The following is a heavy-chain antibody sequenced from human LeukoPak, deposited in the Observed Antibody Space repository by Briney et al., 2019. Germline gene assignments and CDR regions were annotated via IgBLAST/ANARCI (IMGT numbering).Heavy chain of an antibody. Sequence: GGSLRLSCAASGFTFSSYGMTWVRQAPGKGLEWVSYISSSSSTIYYADSVKGRFTISRDNAKNSLYLQMNSLRAEDTAVYYCARESIVVVQDAFDIWGQGTMVTVSS. CDR2: ISSSSSTI. D-gene: IGHD3-22*01. J-gene: IGHJ3*02. V-gene: IGHV3-48*04. CDR1: GFTFSSYG. CDR3: ARESIVVVQDAFDI.